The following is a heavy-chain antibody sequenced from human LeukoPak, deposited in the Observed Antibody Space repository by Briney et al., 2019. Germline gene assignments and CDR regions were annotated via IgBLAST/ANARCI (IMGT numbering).Heavy chain of an antibody. D-gene: IGHD3-10*01. CDR1: GFTFSTYN. V-gene: IGHV3-21*04. CDR3: AKYFYASVSFDA. CDR2: ISSSSTYI. J-gene: IGHJ5*02. Sequence: PGGSLRLSCAASGFTFSTYNMNWVRQAPGKGLEWVSSISSSSTYIYYADSVKGRFTISRDNAKNSLYLQMNSLRAEDTAIYYCAKYFYASVSFDAWGQGTLVTVSS.